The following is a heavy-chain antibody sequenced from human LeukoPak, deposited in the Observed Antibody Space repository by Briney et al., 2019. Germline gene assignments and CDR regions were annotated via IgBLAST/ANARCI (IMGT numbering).Heavy chain of an antibody. CDR3: ARARVVDTAMVTRLYYYYYYYMDV. CDR1: GGSISSYY. D-gene: IGHD5-18*01. Sequence: SETLSLTCTVSGGSISSYYWSWIRQPPGKGLEWMGYIDYGGSTNYNPYLKSRVIISVDTSKNQFSLKLSSVTAADTAVYYCARARVVDTAMVTRLYYYYYYYMDVWGKGTTVTVSS. V-gene: IGHV4-59*01. J-gene: IGHJ6*03. CDR2: IDYGGST.